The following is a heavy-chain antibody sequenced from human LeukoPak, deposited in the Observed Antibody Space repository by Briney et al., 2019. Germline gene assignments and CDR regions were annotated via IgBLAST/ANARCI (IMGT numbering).Heavy chain of an antibody. V-gene: IGHV3-23*01. CDR3: AKGSGYYYEY. Sequence: GGSLRLSCAASGFTITCYPMRWVRQAPGKGLEWVSTIGTYGTPFYSNSVKGRFTISRDSPKNTLYLQMDSLRDDDTAVYYCAKGSGYYYEYWAQGTLVTVSS. CDR1: GFTITCYP. J-gene: IGHJ4*02. CDR2: IGTYGTP. D-gene: IGHD1-14*01.